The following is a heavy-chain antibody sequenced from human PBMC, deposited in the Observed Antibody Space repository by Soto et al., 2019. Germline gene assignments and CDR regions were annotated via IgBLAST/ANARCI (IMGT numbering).Heavy chain of an antibody. Sequence: QVQLVQSGAEVKKPGSSVKVSCKASGGTFSNYPISWVRQAPGQGLEWMGGIIPIFGTVNYAQKFQGRVTITADEHTRTAYMELRSLRSEDTAVYCCARGNHRWLQLWYFDLWGRGTLVTVSS. CDR2: IIPIFGTV. V-gene: IGHV1-69*12. CDR1: GGTFSNYP. J-gene: IGHJ2*01. D-gene: IGHD5-12*01. CDR3: ARGNHRWLQLWYFDL.